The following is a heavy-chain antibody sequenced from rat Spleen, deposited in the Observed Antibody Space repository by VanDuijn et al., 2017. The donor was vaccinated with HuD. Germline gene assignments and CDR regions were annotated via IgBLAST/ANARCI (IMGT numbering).Heavy chain of an antibody. CDR2: INWGGSST. CDR3: ARDYGGYGGWFGY. V-gene: IGHV5-29*01. CDR1: GFTFDDYG. J-gene: IGHJ3*01. Sequence: EVQLVESGGGLVQPGRSLKLSCAASGFTFDDYGMAWVRQTPKNGLEWVASINWGGSSTYYPDNVKGRFTISRDNAQNTLYLQMSKLGSEDTAIYYCARDYGGYGGWFGYWGQGTLVTVSS. D-gene: IGHD1-11*01.